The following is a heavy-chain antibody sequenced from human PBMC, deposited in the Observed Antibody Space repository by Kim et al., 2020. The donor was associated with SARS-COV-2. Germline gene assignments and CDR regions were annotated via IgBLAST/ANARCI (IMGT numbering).Heavy chain of an antibody. Sequence: SETLSLTCTVSGGSISSGGYHWSWIRQHPGKGLEWIGYIYYSGSTYYNPSLKSRVTISVDTSKNQFSLKLSSVTAADTAVYYCARVLGAITIFGVVIVNWFDPWGQGTLVTVSS. V-gene: IGHV4-31*03. J-gene: IGHJ5*02. CDR1: GGSISSGGYH. CDR2: IYYSGST. D-gene: IGHD3-3*01. CDR3: ARVLGAITIFGVVIVNWFDP.